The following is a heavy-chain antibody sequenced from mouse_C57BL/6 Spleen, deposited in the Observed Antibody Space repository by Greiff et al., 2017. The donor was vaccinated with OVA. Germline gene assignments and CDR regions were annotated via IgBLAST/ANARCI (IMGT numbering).Heavy chain of an antibody. CDR3: ARGGSFYWYFDV. Sequence: EVMLVESGGGLVKPGGSLKLSCAASGFTFSDYGMHWVRQAPEKGLEWVAYISSGSSTIYHADTVKGRFTISRDNAKNTLFLQMTSLRSEDTAMYYCARGGSFYWYFDVWGTGTTVTVSS. J-gene: IGHJ1*03. CDR1: GFTFSDYG. V-gene: IGHV5-17*01. CDR2: ISSGSSTI.